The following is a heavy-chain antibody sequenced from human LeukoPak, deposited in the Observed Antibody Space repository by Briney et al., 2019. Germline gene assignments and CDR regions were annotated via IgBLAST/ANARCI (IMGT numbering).Heavy chain of an antibody. CDR3: ASPPYYDGSGYWSGFDY. CDR2: IIPIFGTA. Sequence: SVKVSCKASGGTFSSYAISWVRQAPGHGLEWMGGIIPIFGTAKYAQKFQGRVTITADESTSTAYMELSSLRSEDTAVYYCASPPYYDGSGYWSGFDYWGQGTLVTVSS. J-gene: IGHJ4*02. V-gene: IGHV1-69*01. CDR1: GGTFSSYA. D-gene: IGHD3-22*01.